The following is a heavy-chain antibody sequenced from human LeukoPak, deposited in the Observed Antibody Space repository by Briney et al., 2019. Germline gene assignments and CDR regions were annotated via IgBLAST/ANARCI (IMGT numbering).Heavy chain of an antibody. J-gene: IGHJ4*02. V-gene: IGHV3-66*01. Sequence: GGSLRLSCAASGFTVSSNYMSWVRQAPGKGLEWVSVIYSGGSTYYADSVKGRFTISRDNSKNTLYLQMNSLRAEDTAVYYCARGGDLRIYYFDYWGQGTLVTVSS. CDR1: GFTVSSNY. D-gene: IGHD4-17*01. CDR2: IYSGGST. CDR3: ARGGDLRIYYFDY.